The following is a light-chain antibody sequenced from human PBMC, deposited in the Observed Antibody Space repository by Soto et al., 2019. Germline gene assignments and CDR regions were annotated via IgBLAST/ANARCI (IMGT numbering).Light chain of an antibody. Sequence: QLVLTQSPSASASLGASVKLTCTLSSGHSSYAIAWHQQQPEKGPRYLMKLSSDGSHSKGDGIPDRCSGSSSGAERYLTIASLPSEDEADYYCQTWDTGARVVFGRGTKLTVL. J-gene: IGLJ2*01. CDR2: LSSDGSH. CDR3: QTWDTGARVV. CDR1: SGHSSYA. V-gene: IGLV4-69*01.